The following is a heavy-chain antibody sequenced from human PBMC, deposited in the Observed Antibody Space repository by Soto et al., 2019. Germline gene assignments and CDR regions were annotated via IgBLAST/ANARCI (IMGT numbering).Heavy chain of an antibody. V-gene: IGHV4-39*01. D-gene: IGHD2-15*01. CDR1: GVSIKTNDYY. Sequence: TLSLTCIVSGVSIKTNDYYWGWVRQPPGKGLEWIGNIFYGGSTFYNPSLRTRLSISVDTSKNQFSLRLNSVTAADTAVYYCAAFVVPASRNTGFDFWGQGTLVTVSS. CDR2: IFYGGST. J-gene: IGHJ4*02. CDR3: AAFVVPASRNTGFDF.